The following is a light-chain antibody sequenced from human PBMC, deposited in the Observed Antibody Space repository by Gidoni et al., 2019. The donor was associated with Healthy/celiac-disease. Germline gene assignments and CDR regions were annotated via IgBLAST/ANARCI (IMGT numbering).Light chain of an antibody. CDR2: EVS. Sequence: QSALPQPASVSGSPGQSITISCTGTSSDVGGYNYVSWYQQNPGKAPKLMIYEVSNRPSGVSNRFSGSKSINTASLTISVLQAEDEADYYCSSYTSSSIVVFGGGTKLTVL. V-gene: IGLV2-14*01. J-gene: IGLJ2*01. CDR3: SSYTSSSIVV. CDR1: SSDVGGYNY.